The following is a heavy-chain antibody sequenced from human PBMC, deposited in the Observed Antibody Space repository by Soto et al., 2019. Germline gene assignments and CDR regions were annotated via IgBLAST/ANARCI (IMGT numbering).Heavy chain of an antibody. D-gene: IGHD2-2*01. CDR3: TLGIGSAETFDS. V-gene: IGHV1-69*02. Sequence: QVQLVQSGAEVKKPGSSVKVSCKASGGTFSTYTIIWVRQAPGQGLEWMGRILPMLDITNSAQRFQGRVTITADKSTSTAYLELSSLRSEDTAVYYCTLGIGSAETFDSWGRGTMVTVSS. CDR1: GGTFSTYT. CDR2: ILPMLDIT. J-gene: IGHJ3*02.